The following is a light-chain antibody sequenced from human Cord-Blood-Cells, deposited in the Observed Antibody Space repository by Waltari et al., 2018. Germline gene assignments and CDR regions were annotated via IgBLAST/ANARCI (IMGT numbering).Light chain of an antibody. CDR2: EGS. Sequence: QSALPQPASVSGSPGQSLTISCPGTSSDVGRYHLVSWYQQHPGKAPKLMIYEGSKRPSGVSKRFSGSKSGNTASLTISGLQAEDEADYYCCSYAGSSTWVFGGGTKLTV. J-gene: IGLJ3*02. V-gene: IGLV2-23*01. CDR3: CSYAGSSTWV. CDR1: SSDVGRYHL.